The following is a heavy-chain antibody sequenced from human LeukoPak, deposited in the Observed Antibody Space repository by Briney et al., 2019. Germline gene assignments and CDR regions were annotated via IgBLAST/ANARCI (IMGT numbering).Heavy chain of an antibody. CDR2: IYYSGGT. CDR1: GGSISSGGYY. CDR3: ARDTGRGGYDFWSGYYTGSLDAFDI. Sequence: SETLSLTCTVSGGSISSGGYYWSWIRQHPGKGLEWIGYIYYSGGTYYNPSLKSRVTISVDTSKNQFSLTLSSVTAADTAVYYCARDTGRGGYDFWSGYYTGSLDAFDIWGQGTMVTVSS. J-gene: IGHJ3*02. D-gene: IGHD3-3*01. V-gene: IGHV4-31*03.